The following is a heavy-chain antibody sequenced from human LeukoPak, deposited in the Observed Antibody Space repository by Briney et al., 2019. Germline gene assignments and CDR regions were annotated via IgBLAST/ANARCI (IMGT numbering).Heavy chain of an antibody. CDR2: ISAYNGDT. J-gene: IGHJ5*02. D-gene: IGHD3-10*01. CDR3: ARDLKWFGELPYNWFDP. V-gene: IGHV1-18*01. CDR1: GYTFTSYG. Sequence: ASVKVSCKASGYTFTSYGINWVRQAPGQGLEWMGWISAYNGDTNYAQKLQGRVTMTRDTSISTAYMELSRLRSDDTAVYYCARDLKWFGELPYNWFDPWGQGTLVTVSS.